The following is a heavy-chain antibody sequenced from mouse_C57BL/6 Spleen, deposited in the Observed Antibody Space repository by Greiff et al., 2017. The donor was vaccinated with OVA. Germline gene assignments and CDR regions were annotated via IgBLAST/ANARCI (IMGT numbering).Heavy chain of an antibody. V-gene: IGHV1-82*01. CDR3: AGTAQATENYFDY. Sequence: QVQLQQSGPELVKPGASVKISCKASGYAFSSSWMNWVKQRPGKGLEWIGRIYPGDGDTNYNGKFKGKATLNADKASSPAYMQLSSLTSEDSSVYFCAGTAQATENYFDYWGQGTTLTFSS. D-gene: IGHD3-2*02. CDR2: IYPGDGDT. CDR1: GYAFSSSW. J-gene: IGHJ2*01.